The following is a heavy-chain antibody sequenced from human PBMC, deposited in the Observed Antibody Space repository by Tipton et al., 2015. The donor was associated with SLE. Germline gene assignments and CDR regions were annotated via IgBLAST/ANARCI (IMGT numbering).Heavy chain of an antibody. J-gene: IGHJ5*02. V-gene: IGHV1-46*01. D-gene: IGHD4-17*01. Sequence: QSGPEVKEPGASVKVSCKASGYTFTNYKIHWFRQAPGQGLEWMGMFSDEKFQGRLTMTWDTSSSTAYMELSSLRPEDTAVFYCARELTTMTTGWFDLWGQGTLVTVSS. CDR2: FSD. CDR1: GYTFTNYK. CDR3: ARELTTMTTGWFDL.